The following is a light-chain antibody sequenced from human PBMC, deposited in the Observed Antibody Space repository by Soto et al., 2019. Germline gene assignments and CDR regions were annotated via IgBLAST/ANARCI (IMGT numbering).Light chain of an antibody. Sequence: DIQLTQSPSFLSASVGDRVTITCRASQGISSYLAWYQQKPGKAPKLLIYAASTLQSGVPSRFSGSGSGTEFTLTISSVQPEDFATYYCQQLRTFGPGTKVDIK. V-gene: IGKV1-9*01. CDR1: QGISSY. J-gene: IGKJ3*01. CDR3: QQLRT. CDR2: AAS.